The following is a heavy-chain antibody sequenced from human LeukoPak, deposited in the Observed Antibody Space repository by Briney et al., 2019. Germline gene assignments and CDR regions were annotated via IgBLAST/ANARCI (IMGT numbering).Heavy chain of an antibody. V-gene: IGHV1-46*01. CDR3: ARAPYYDSSGYLIDY. D-gene: IGHD3-22*01. J-gene: IGHJ4*02. CDR1: GYTFTSYY. CDR2: INPSGGST. Sequence: ASVKVSCKASGYTFTSYYMHWVRQAPGQGLEWMGIINPSGGSTSYAQKFQGRVTMTRDTSTSAVYMELSSLRSEDTAVYYCARAPYYDSSGYLIDYWGQGTLVTVSS.